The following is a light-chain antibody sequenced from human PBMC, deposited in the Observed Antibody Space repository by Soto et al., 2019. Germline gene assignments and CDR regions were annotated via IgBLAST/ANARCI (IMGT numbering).Light chain of an antibody. J-gene: IGLJ1*01. CDR1: SSDVGGYNY. CDR3: SSYTSGTTRYV. CDR2: DVS. V-gene: IGLV2-14*03. Sequence: QSALTKPASVNGAPGQSVTSSCTGTSSDVGGYNYVSWYQQNAGKAPKLTIYDVSNRPTGVSDRFSGSKSGNTASLTISGLQAEDEADYYCSSYTSGTTRYVFGTGTKVTVL.